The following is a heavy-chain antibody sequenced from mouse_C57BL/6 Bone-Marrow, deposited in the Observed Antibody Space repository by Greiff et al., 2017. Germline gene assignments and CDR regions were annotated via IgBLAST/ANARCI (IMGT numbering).Heavy chain of an antibody. CDR1: GYTFTDYY. Sequence: VQLQQSGPELVKPGASVKISCKASGYTFTDYYMNWVKQSHGKSLEWIGDINPNNGGTSYNQKFKGKATLTVDKSSSTAYMELRSLTSEDSAVYYVARWGGNWDYWGQGTTLTVSS. CDR2: INPNNGGT. CDR3: ARWGGNWDY. V-gene: IGHV1-26*01. J-gene: IGHJ2*01. D-gene: IGHD2-1*01.